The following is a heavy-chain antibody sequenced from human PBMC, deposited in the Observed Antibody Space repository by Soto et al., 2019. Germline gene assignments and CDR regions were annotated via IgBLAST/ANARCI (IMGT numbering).Heavy chain of an antibody. CDR1: GFTFDQYG. Sequence: EVQLVESGGGLVQPGGSLRLSCVASGFTFDQYGMHWVRQAQGKGLEWVAGISWNSGSIGYADSVKGRFFISRDNAKNSLYLQMSSLGGEDAALYYCAKDVSKSDIGWYFDFWGQGTLVTVPS. D-gene: IGHD6-19*01. V-gene: IGHV3-9*01. CDR2: ISWNSGSI. J-gene: IGHJ4*02. CDR3: AKDVSKSDIGWYFDF.